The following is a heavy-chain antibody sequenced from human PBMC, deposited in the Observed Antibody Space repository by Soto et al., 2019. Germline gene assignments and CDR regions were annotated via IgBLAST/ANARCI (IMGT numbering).Heavy chain of an antibody. CDR3: ASRSGQLPYYFDY. J-gene: IGHJ4*02. CDR1: GLTFTNYG. CDR2: ISASKGNT. Sequence: GASVKVSCKASGLTFTNYGITWVRQAPGQGLEWMGWISASKGNTNYAQKFQGRVTMTTDTSTSTAYMELRSLRSDDMAVYYCASRSGQLPYYFDYWGQGTQVTVSS. D-gene: IGHD6-6*01. V-gene: IGHV1-18*03.